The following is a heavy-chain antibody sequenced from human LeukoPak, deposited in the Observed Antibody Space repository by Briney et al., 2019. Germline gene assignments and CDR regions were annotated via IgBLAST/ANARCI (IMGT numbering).Heavy chain of an antibody. D-gene: IGHD2-8*01. J-gene: IGHJ5*02. CDR3: ARDAGGYCTNGVCYDVVWFDP. Sequence: SQTLSLTCAISGDSVSSNSAAWNWIRQSPSRGLEWLGRTYYRSKWYNDYAVSVKSRITINPDTSKNQFSLQLNSVTPEDTAVYYCARDAGGYCTNGVCYDVVWFDPWGQGTLVTVSS. CDR1: GDSVSSNSAA. CDR2: TYYRSKWYN. V-gene: IGHV6-1*01.